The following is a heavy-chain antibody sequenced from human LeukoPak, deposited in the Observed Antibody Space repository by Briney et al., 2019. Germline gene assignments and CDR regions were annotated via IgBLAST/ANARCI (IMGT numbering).Heavy chain of an antibody. J-gene: IGHJ4*02. Sequence: SVKVSCKASGGTFSSYAISWVRQAPGQGLEWMGGIIPIFGTANYAQKIQGRVTITADESTSTAYMELSSLRSEDTAVYYCARSAAAGIYYFDYWGQGTLVTVSS. D-gene: IGHD6-13*01. CDR2: IIPIFGTA. CDR1: GGTFSSYA. CDR3: ARSAAAGIYYFDY. V-gene: IGHV1-69*13.